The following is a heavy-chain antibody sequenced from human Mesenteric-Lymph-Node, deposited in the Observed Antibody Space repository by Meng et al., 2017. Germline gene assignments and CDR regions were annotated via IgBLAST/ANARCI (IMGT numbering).Heavy chain of an antibody. CDR1: GFTFSSYS. CDR3: AKNGGFRSYAGNDY. D-gene: IGHD1-26*01. V-gene: IGHV3-21*04. Sequence: GGSLRLSCAASGFTFSSYSMNWVRQAPGKGLEWVSSISSSSSYIYYADSVKGRFTISRDNSKNTLYLQMNSLRAEDTAVYYCAKNGGFRSYAGNDYWGQGTLVTVSS. CDR2: ISSSSSYI. J-gene: IGHJ4*02.